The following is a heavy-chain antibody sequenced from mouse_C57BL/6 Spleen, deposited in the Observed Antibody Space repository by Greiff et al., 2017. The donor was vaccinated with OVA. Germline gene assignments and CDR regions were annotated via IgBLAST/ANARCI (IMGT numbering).Heavy chain of an antibody. CDR1: GYTFTDYY. Sequence: EVKLQQSGPELVKPGASVKISCKASGYTFTDYYMNWVKQSHGKSLEWIGDINPNNGGTSYNQKFKGKATLTVDKSSSTAYMELRSLTSEDSAVYYCARNLRLDYWGQGTTLAVSS. D-gene: IGHD5-1*01. CDR3: ARNLRLDY. CDR2: INPNNGGT. J-gene: IGHJ2*01. V-gene: IGHV1-26*01.